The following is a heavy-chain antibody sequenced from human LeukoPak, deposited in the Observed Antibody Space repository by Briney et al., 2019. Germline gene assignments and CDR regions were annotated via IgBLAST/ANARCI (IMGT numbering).Heavy chain of an antibody. D-gene: IGHD4-17*01. CDR2: ISGSGGST. V-gene: IGHV3-23*01. CDR3: AKDTNTVTSNTFDS. CDR1: GFTFSTYD. J-gene: IGHJ4*01. Sequence: GGSLRLSCAASGFTFSTYDMSWVRQAPGKGLEWVSAISGSGGSTFYADSVKGRFTISRDNSKNTLYLQMISLRAEDTAVYYCAKDTNTVTSNTFDSWGQEPWSPSPQ.